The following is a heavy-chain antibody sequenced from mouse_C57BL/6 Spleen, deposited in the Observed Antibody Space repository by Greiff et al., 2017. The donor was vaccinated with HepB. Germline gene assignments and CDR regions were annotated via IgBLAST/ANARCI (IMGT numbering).Heavy chain of an antibody. J-gene: IGHJ3*01. Sequence: EVQLQQSGPGLVKPSQSLSLTCSVTGYSITSGYYWNWIRQFPGNKLEWMGYISYDGSNNYNPSLKNRISITRDTSKNQFFLKLNSVTTEDTATYYCAMPAWFAYWGQGTLVTVSA. CDR3: AMPAWFAY. V-gene: IGHV3-6*01. D-gene: IGHD6-5*01. CDR1: GYSITSGYY. CDR2: ISYDGSN.